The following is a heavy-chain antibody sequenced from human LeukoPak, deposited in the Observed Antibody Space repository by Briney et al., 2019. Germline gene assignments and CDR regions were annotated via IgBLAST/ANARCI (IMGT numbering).Heavy chain of an antibody. CDR3: ARGQRGKAGSGSHTPSDYYYYMDV. J-gene: IGHJ6*03. CDR1: GYTFTSYD. Sequence: ASVKVSCKASGYTFTSYDINWVRQATGQGLEWMGWMNPNSGNTGYAQKFQGRVTMTRNTSISTANMELSSLRSEDTAVYYCARGQRGKAGSGSHTPSDYYYYMDVWGKGTTVTVSS. CDR2: MNPNSGNT. V-gene: IGHV1-8*01. D-gene: IGHD3-10*01.